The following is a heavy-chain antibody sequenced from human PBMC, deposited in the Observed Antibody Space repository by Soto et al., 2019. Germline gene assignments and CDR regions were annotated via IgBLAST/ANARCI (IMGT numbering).Heavy chain of an antibody. Sequence: SETLSLTCPVSGGSVSSGSYYWSWIRQPPGKGLEWIGYIYYSGSTNYNPSLKSRVTISVDTSKNQFSLKLSSVTAADTAVYYCARDQVYSSSWYTEGYYYYYGMDVWGQGTTVTVSS. V-gene: IGHV4-61*01. CDR2: IYYSGST. CDR1: GGSVSSGSYY. J-gene: IGHJ6*02. CDR3: ARDQVYSSSWYTEGYYYYYGMDV. D-gene: IGHD6-13*01.